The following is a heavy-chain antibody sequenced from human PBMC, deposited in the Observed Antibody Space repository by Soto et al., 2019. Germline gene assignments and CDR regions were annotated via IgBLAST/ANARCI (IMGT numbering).Heavy chain of an antibody. CDR3: TTVGSVLRYFDWLKAGDYYYYMDV. V-gene: IGHV3-15*01. J-gene: IGHJ6*03. CDR1: GFTFSNAW. CDR2: IKSKTDGGTT. Sequence: EVQLVESGGGLVKPGGSLRLSCAASGFTFSNAWMSWVRQAPGKGLEWVGRIKSKTDGGTTDYAAPVKGRFTISRDDSKNTLYLQMNSLKTEDTAVYYCTTVGSVLRYFDWLKAGDYYYYMDVWGKGTTVTVSS. D-gene: IGHD3-9*01.